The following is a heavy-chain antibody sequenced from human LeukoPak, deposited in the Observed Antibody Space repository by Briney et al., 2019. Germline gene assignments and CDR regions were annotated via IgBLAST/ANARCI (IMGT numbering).Heavy chain of an antibody. CDR2: IKQDGSEK. J-gene: IGHJ6*03. V-gene: IGHV3-7*01. CDR3: ARAEYYYGSGSYALLVYYYYYYMDV. Sequence: GGSLRLSCAASGFTFSSYWMSWVRQAPGKGLEWVANIKQDGSEKYYVDSVKGRFTISRDNAKNSLYLQMNSLRAEDTAVYYCARAEYYYGSGSYALLVYYYYYYMDVWGKGTTVTVSS. CDR1: GFTFSSYW. D-gene: IGHD3-10*01.